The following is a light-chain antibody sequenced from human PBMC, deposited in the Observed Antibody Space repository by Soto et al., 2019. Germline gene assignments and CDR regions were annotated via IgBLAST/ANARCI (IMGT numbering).Light chain of an antibody. CDR2: DVS. V-gene: IGLV2-11*01. Sequence: QSALAQPRSVSGSPGQSVSISCTGTSSDVGGYNYVSWYQQHPDKAPKLMIYDVSKRPSGVPDRFSGSKSGNTASLTISGLQAEDEADYYCCSYVGSYTSPHVFGTATKV. J-gene: IGLJ1*01. CDR1: SSDVGGYNY. CDR3: CSYVGSYTSPHV.